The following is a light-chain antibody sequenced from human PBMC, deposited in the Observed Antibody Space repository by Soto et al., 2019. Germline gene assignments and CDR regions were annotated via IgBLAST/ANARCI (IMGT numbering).Light chain of an antibody. V-gene: IGKV2-28*01. CDR3: MQARQTFT. CDR2: LGS. CDR1: QSLLHSSGNTF. Sequence: DIVMTQSPLSLPVTPGEPASISCRSSQSLLHSSGNTFLDWYLQKPGQSPQLLIYLGSIRASGGPDRFSGSVSGTDSTLKTSRVEAGDVAAYYSMQARQTFTCGGGTKVVIK. J-gene: IGKJ4*01.